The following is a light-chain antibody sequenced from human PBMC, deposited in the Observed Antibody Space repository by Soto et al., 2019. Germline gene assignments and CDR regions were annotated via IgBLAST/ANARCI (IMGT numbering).Light chain of an antibody. Sequence: DIQMTQSPSTLSASVGDRVTITCRASQSLNSWLAWYQHKPGKAPKLLIHKASILASGVPSRFSGSDSGAEFTPTISSLQPDDFATYYCQHYIGYSGMFGQGTKVDIK. CDR1: QSLNSW. V-gene: IGKV1-5*03. J-gene: IGKJ1*01. CDR2: KAS. CDR3: QHYIGYSGM.